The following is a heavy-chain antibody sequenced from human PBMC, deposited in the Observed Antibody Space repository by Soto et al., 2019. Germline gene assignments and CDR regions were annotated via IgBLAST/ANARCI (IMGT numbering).Heavy chain of an antibody. D-gene: IGHD1-1*01. CDR3: AKDPPSPWTANWVDP. J-gene: IGHJ5*02. CDR1: GYTFTVYY. V-gene: IGHV1-2*02. Sequence: ASVKVSCKASGYTFTVYYMHWVRQAPGQGLEWMGWINPKSGGTMYPQKFQGRVTMTWDTSISTAYMALTRLRADDTATYYCAKDPPSPWTANWVDPWGTGTLVTVSS. CDR2: INPKSGGT.